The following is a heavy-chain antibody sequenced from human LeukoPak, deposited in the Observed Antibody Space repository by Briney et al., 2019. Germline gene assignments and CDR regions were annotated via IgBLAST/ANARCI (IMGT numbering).Heavy chain of an antibody. D-gene: IGHD3-22*01. CDR3: ARNRQYYDSSGYPSFFDY. CDR1: GFTFSSYS. CDR2: ISSSSSYI. Sequence: GGSLRLSCAASGFTFSSYSMNWVRQAPGKGLEWVSSISSSSSYIYYADSVKGRFTISRDNAKNSLYLQMNSLRAEDTAVYYCARNRQYYDSSGYPSFFDYWGQGTLVTVSS. V-gene: IGHV3-21*01. J-gene: IGHJ4*02.